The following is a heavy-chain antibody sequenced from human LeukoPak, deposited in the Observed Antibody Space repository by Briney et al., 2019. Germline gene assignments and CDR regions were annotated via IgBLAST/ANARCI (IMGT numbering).Heavy chain of an antibody. CDR2: ISSSSSTI. CDR1: GLTFSSYS. V-gene: IGHV3-48*04. D-gene: IGHD3-22*01. J-gene: IGHJ6*02. Sequence: PGGSLRLSCAASGLTFSSYSMNWVRQAPGKGLEWVSYISSSSSTIYYADSVKGRFTISGDNAKNSLYLQMNSLRAEDTALYYCARQATMMVLVITKNYFYYGMDVWGQGTTVTVSS. CDR3: ARQATMMVLVITKNYFYYGMDV.